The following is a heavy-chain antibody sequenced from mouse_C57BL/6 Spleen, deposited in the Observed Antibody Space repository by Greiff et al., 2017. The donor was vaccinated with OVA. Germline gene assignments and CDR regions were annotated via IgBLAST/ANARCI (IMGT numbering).Heavy chain of an antibody. CDR3: ARDYYGSSSYAMDY. Sequence: EVHLVESGPGLVKPSQSLSLTCSVTGYSITSGYYWNWIRQFPGNKLEWMGYISYDGSNNYNPSLKNRISITRDTSKNQFFLKLNSVTTEDTATYHCARDYYGSSSYAMDYWGQGTSVTVSS. CDR2: ISYDGSN. V-gene: IGHV3-6*01. CDR1: GYSITSGYY. D-gene: IGHD1-1*01. J-gene: IGHJ4*01.